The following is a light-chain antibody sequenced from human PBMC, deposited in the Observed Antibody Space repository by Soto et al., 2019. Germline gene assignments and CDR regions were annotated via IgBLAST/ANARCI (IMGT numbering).Light chain of an antibody. J-gene: IGKJ1*01. CDR3: QQYNNWPL. V-gene: IGKV3-15*01. CDR1: QSVSSY. Sequence: EIVLTQSPATLSLSPGERATLSGMASQSVSSYLAWYQQKPGQAPRLLIYDASTRATGIPASFSGSGSGTEFTLTSSGLQSEDVAIYYCQQYNNWPLFGQGTKVDIK. CDR2: DAS.